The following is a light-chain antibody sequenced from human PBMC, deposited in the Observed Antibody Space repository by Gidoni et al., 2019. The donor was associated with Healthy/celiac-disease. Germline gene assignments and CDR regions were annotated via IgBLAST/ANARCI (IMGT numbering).Light chain of an antibody. Sequence: QSVLTQPPSVSAAPRQKVTISCPGSSSNLGNNYVSWYQQLPGTAPKLLIHDNNKRPSGIPDRFSGSKSGTAATLGITGLQTGDEADYYCGTWDSSLSDVVFGGGTKLTVL. V-gene: IGLV1-51*01. CDR3: GTWDSSLSDVV. J-gene: IGLJ2*01. CDR2: DNN. CDR1: SSNLGNNY.